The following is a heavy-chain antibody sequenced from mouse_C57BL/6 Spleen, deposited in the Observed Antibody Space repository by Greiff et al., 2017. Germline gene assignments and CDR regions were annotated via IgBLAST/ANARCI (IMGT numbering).Heavy chain of an antibody. CDR2: INPNNGGT. D-gene: IGHD1-1*01. Sequence: EVQLQQSGPELVKPGASVKIPCKASGYTFTDYNMDWVKQSHGKSLEWIGDINPNNGGTIYNQKFKGKATLTVDKSASTAYMELRSLTSADTAVYYCVKNGGYYYGSSLYRYLDVWGTGTTVTVSS. CDR1: GYTFTDYN. CDR3: VKNGGYYYGSSLYRYLDV. J-gene: IGHJ1*03. V-gene: IGHV1-18*01.